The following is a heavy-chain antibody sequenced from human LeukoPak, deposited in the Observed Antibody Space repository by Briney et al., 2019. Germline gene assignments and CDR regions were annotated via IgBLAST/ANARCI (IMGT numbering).Heavy chain of an antibody. CDR1: GFTVSSNY. CDR2: IYSGGST. V-gene: IGHV3-66*01. J-gene: IGHJ4*02. Sequence: PGGSLRLSCAASGFTVSSNYMSWVRQAPGKGLEWVSVIYSGGSTYYADSVKGSFTISRDNSKNTLYLQMNSLRAEDTAVYYCASVPPATRIPYWGQGTLVTVSS. D-gene: IGHD6-25*01. CDR3: ASVPPATRIPY.